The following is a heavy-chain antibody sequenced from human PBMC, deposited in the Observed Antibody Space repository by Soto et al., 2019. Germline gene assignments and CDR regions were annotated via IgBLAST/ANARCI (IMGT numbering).Heavy chain of an antibody. Sequence: GASVKVSCKVSGYTLTELSMHWVRQAPGKGLEWMGGFDPEDGETIYAQKFQGRVTTTEDTSTDTAYMELSSLRSEDTAVYYCATSRTTHFDYWGQGTLVTVSS. D-gene: IGHD1-7*01. J-gene: IGHJ4*02. CDR1: GYTLTELS. CDR3: ATSRTTHFDY. CDR2: FDPEDGET. V-gene: IGHV1-24*01.